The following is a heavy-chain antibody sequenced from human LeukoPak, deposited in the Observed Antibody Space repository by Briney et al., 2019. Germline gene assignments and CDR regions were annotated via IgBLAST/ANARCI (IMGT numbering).Heavy chain of an antibody. V-gene: IGHV4-4*07. CDR1: GGSISSYY. Sequence: PSETLSLTCTVSGGSISSYYWSWIRQPAGKGLEWIGRIYTSGSTNYNPSLKSRVTMSVDTSKNQFSLKLSSVTAADTAVYYCARDRPDSSSWYTYYYYYYMDVWGKGTTVTISS. CDR3: ARDRPDSSSWYTYYYYYYMDV. CDR2: IYTSGST. D-gene: IGHD6-13*01. J-gene: IGHJ6*03.